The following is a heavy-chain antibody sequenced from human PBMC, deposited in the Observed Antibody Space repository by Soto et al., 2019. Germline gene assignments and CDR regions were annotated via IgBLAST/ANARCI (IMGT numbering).Heavy chain of an antibody. CDR3: ARALFGGDPWNYYYVMDV. CDR2: ISHSGST. Sequence: SETLSLTCTVSGASISNYYWNWIRQPPGKGLEWIGYISHSGSTNYNPSLRSRVTISIDTSKNHFSLNVSSVTAADTAVYFCARALFGGDPWNYYYVMDVWGQGTTVTVSS. V-gene: IGHV4-59*01. CDR1: GASISNYY. J-gene: IGHJ6*02. D-gene: IGHD2-21*02.